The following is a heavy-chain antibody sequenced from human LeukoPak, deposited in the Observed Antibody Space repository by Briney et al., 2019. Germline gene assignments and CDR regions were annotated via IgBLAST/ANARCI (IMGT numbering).Heavy chain of an antibody. CDR2: ISGSGGST. V-gene: IGHV3-23*01. Sequence: PGGSLRLSCAASGFTFSSYAMSWVRQAPGKGLEWVSAISGSGGSTYYADSVKGRFTISRDNAKNSLYLQMNSLRAEDTAVYYCARDSMSRDYWGQGTLVTVSS. CDR1: GFTFSSYA. J-gene: IGHJ4*02. D-gene: IGHD5/OR15-5a*01. CDR3: ARDSMSRDY.